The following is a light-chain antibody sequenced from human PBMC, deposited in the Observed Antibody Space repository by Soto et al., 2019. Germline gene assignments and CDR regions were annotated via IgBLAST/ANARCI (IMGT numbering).Light chain of an antibody. CDR2: ADS. V-gene: IGLV3-21*02. CDR3: QVWESSSDR. Sequence: SSELTQPPSVSVAPGQTATITCGGNNIGTKSVQWYQQKPGQAPVLVVYADSDRPSGIPERFSGTNSGNTATLIITGVSGGDEADYYCQVWESSSDRFGGGTKVTVL. CDR1: NIGTKS. J-gene: IGLJ2*01.